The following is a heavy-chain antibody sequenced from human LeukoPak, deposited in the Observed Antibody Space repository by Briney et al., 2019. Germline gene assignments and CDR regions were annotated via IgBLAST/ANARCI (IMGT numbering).Heavy chain of an antibody. V-gene: IGHV1-69*05. CDR3: ARGPPPETMTTVTYFDY. CDR1: GGTCSSYA. D-gene: IGHD4-17*01. J-gene: IGHJ4*02. Sequence: ASVKVSCKASGGTCSSYAISWVRQAPGQGLEWMGRIIPIFGTANYAQKFQGRVTITTDESTSTAYMELSSLRSEDTAVYYCARGPPPETMTTVTYFDYWGQGTLVTVSS. CDR2: IIPIFGTA.